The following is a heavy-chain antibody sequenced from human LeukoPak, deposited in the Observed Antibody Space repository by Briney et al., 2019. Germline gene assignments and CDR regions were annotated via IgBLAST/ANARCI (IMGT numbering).Heavy chain of an antibody. CDR3: ARHWGVGSRYFDF. CDR1: GFTFDDYT. CDR2: INWNGGST. Sequence: GGSLRLSCAASGFTFDDYTMHWVRQAPGKGLEWVSEINWNGGSTGYTDSVKGRFTISRDNAKNSLYLQMNSLRAEDTAFYYCARHWGVGSRYFDFWGRGTLVTVSS. D-gene: IGHD1-26*01. J-gene: IGHJ4*02. V-gene: IGHV3-20*04.